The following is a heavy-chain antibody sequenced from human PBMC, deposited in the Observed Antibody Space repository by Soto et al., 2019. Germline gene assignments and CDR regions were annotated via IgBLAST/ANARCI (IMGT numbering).Heavy chain of an antibody. CDR2: ISSDGSST. CDR3: GRGATGGIGDH. CDR1: AFTFSNYW. D-gene: IGHD5-12*01. V-gene: IGHV3-74*01. J-gene: IGHJ4*02. Sequence: EVQLVESGGGLVQPGGSLTLSCAASAFTFSNYWMHWVRQAPGKGLEWVSRISSDGSSTSYSHSVKGRFTISRDNDLNTLYLQVNSLRAEDAAVYYCGRGATGGIGDHWGQGTLVTVSS.